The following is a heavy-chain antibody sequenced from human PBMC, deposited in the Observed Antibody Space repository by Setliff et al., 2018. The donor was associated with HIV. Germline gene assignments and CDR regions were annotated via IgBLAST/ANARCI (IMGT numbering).Heavy chain of an antibody. CDR2: INPSGGST. CDR1: GYTFTSYY. J-gene: IGHJ4*02. CDR3: ARVPGYSSGWYNYFDY. Sequence: GASVKVSCKASGYTFTSYYMHWVRQAPGQGLEWMGIINPSGGSTSYAQKFQGRVTITRDTSTSTVYMELSSLRSEDTAVYYCARVPGYSSGWYNYFDYWGQGTLVTVSS. D-gene: IGHD6-19*01. V-gene: IGHV1-46*01.